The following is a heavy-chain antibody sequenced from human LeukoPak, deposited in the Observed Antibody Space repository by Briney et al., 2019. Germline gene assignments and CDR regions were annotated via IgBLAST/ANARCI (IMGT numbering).Heavy chain of an antibody. V-gene: IGHV1-69*05. Sequence: ASVKVSCKASGGTFSSYAISWVRQAPGQGLEWMGGIIPIFGTANYAQKFQGRVTITTDESTSTAYMELSSLRSEDTAVYYCARESGVWAKTFDYWGQGTLVTVSS. J-gene: IGHJ4*02. CDR3: ARESGVWAKTFDY. CDR1: GGTFSSYA. CDR2: IIPIFGTA. D-gene: IGHD2-8*02.